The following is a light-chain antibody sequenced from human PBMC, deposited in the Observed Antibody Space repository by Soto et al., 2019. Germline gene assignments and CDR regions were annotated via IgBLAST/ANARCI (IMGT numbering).Light chain of an antibody. Sequence: DIQVRHSPSSLSASVGDSVTITCRASQSIRSGLAWYQPKPGKAPKLLIYDAASLGSGVPSRFSCSGSGTEVTLTISSLHGYAFATYSCQHYGGAWTFGQGTRWIS. J-gene: IGKJ1*01. CDR1: QSIRSG. CDR2: DAA. V-gene: IGKV1-5*01. CDR3: QHYGGAWT.